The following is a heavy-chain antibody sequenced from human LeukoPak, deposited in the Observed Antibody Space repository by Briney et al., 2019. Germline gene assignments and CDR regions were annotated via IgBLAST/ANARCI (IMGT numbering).Heavy chain of an antibody. Sequence: GESLKISCQGSGYSFTTYWIGWVRLLPGKGLEWMGLIYPGNSDTRYNPSFQGQVTFSVDKSIDTAYLQWSSLQASDTAIYFCARNGAAGTPNRFFNWFDPWGQGTLATVSS. V-gene: IGHV5-51*01. D-gene: IGHD6-13*01. CDR2: IYPGNSDT. CDR1: GYSFTTYW. CDR3: ARNGAAGTPNRFFNWFDP. J-gene: IGHJ5*02.